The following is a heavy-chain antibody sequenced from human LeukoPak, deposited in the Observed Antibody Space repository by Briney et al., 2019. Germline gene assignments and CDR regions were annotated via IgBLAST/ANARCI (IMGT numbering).Heavy chain of an antibody. V-gene: IGHV3-21*01. CDR2: ISSSSTYI. CDR3: ARGGSWWCSSSSCYIGALNDYYYYMDV. CDR1: GFTFSTYS. J-gene: IGHJ6*03. D-gene: IGHD2-2*02. Sequence: PGGSLRLSCAASGFTFSTYSMNWVRQAPGKGLEWVSSISSSSTYIYYADSVKGRFTISRDNAKNSLYLQMNSLRAEDTAVYYCARGGSWWCSSSSCYIGALNDYYYYMDVWGKGTTVTVSS.